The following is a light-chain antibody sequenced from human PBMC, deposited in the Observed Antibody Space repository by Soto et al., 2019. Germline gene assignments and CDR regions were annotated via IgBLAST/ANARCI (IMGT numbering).Light chain of an antibody. CDR3: HQYYSAPSS. V-gene: IGKV4-1*01. CDR2: WAS. J-gene: IGKJ4*01. CDR1: QSILYSSNNKNY. Sequence: DIVMTQSPDSLAVSLGERATINCKSSQSILYSSNNKNYLAWYQQKPGQPPKVLIYWASTRESGVPDRFSGSGSGTDFTLTISSLQAEDVAVYFCHQYYSAPSSFGGGTQVEIK.